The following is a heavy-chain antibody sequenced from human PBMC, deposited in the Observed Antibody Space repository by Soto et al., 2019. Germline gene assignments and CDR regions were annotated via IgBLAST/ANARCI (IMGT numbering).Heavy chain of an antibody. Sequence: ASVKVSCKTSGYPFPSFEAHWIRQAPGQRPEWMGGISNAGSGNTKYSQKFQDRLTITGDKRATTVYMALSSLTSEDTATYYCARESNHYQDFFQNWGQGTQVTVSS. D-gene: IGHD4-4*01. J-gene: IGHJ4*02. CDR3: ARESNHYQDFFQN. CDR2: ISNAGSGNT. CDR1: GYPFPSFE. V-gene: IGHV1-3*01.